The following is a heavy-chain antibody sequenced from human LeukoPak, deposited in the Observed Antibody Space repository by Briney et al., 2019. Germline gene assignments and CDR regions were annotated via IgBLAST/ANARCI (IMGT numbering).Heavy chain of an antibody. D-gene: IGHD5-12*01. J-gene: IGHJ3*02. CDR2: IGGSGGAI. CDR1: GFIFSNYD. Sequence: PGGSLRLSCAASGFIFSNYDMSWVRQAPGKGLEWVACIGGSGGAILYADSVKGRFTISRDNSKSTLYLQMNSLRADDTALYFCAKWMSRIQAFDIWGQGTMLTVS. CDR3: AKWMSRIQAFDI. V-gene: IGHV3-23*01.